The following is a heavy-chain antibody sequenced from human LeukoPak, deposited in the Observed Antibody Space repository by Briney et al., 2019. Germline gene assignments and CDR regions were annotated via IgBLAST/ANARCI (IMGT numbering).Heavy chain of an antibody. CDR2: INHSGST. J-gene: IGHJ5*02. CDR1: GGSFSGYY. CDR3: ARELGSDYGGYSP. Sequence: PSETLSLTCAVYGGSFSGYYWSWIRQPPGKGLEWIGEINHSGSTNYNPSLKSRVTISVDTSKNQFSLELTSVTAADTAVYYCARELGSDYGGYSPWGQGTLVTVSS. V-gene: IGHV4-34*01. D-gene: IGHD4-23*01.